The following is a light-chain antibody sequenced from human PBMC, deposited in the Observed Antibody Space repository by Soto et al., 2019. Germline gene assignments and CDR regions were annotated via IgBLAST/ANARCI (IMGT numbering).Light chain of an antibody. V-gene: IGLV1-40*01. CDR1: SSNIGAGYD. CDR3: QSYDSSLSHYV. Sequence: QSVLTQPPSVPRAPGQRVTISCPGSSSNIGAGYDVHWYQQRPTTAPKLLIYGNTNRPSGVPDRFSGSKSGTSASLAITGLQAEDEADYYCQSYDSSLSHYVFGTGTKVTVL. CDR2: GNT. J-gene: IGLJ1*01.